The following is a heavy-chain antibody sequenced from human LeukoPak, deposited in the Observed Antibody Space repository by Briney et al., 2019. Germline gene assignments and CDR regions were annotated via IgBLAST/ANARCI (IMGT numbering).Heavy chain of an antibody. D-gene: IGHD3-22*01. V-gene: IGHV1-3*01. CDR2: INAGNGNT. CDR3: ATSAAISYYYDSSGYRLTAFDI. J-gene: IGHJ3*02. CDR1: GYTFTSYA. Sequence: ASVKVSCKASGYTFTSYAMHWVRQAPGQRLEWMGWINAGNGNTKYSQKFQGRVTITRDTSASTAYMELSSLRSEDTAVYYCATSAAISYYYDSSGYRLTAFDIWGQGTMVTASS.